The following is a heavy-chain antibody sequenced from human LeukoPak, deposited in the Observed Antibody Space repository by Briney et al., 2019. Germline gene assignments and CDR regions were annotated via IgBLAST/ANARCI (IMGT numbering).Heavy chain of an antibody. CDR3: ARDDGGWNEVDY. V-gene: IGHV1-69-2*01. D-gene: IGHD1-1*01. CDR2: VDPEDGET. CDR1: GYTFTDYY. J-gene: IGHJ4*02. Sequence: ASVKVSCKVSGYTFTDYYMHWVQQAPGKGLEWTGLVDPEDGETIYAEKFQGRVTITADTSTDTAYMELSSLRSDDTAVYYCARDDGGWNEVDYWGQGTLVTVSS.